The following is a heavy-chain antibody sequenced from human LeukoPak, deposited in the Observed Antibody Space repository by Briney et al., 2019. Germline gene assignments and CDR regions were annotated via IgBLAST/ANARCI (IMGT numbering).Heavy chain of an antibody. CDR2: IYYSGTT. D-gene: IGHD3-22*01. CDR3: ARDSRPAHYYDSSGQDWYFDL. CDR1: GGSISSYY. Sequence: SETLSLTCTVSGGSISSYYWSWIRQPPGKGLERIGYIYYSGTTNYNPSLKSRVTISVVTSKNQFSLKLSSVTAADTAVYYCARDSRPAHYYDSSGQDWYFDLWGRGTLVTVSS. V-gene: IGHV4-59*01. J-gene: IGHJ2*01.